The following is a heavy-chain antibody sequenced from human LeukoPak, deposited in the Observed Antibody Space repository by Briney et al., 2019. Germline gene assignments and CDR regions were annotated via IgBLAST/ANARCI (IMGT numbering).Heavy chain of an antibody. CDR2: INHSGST. CDR3: ARTSVVGATRERSFDY. D-gene: IGHD1-26*01. Sequence: SETLSLTCAVYGGSFSGYYWSWIGQPSGKGVEWIGEINHSGSTNYNPSLKSRVTISVDTSKNQFSLKLSSVTAADTAVYYCARTSVVGATRERSFDYWGQGTLVTVSS. CDR1: GGSFSGYY. V-gene: IGHV4-34*01. J-gene: IGHJ4*02.